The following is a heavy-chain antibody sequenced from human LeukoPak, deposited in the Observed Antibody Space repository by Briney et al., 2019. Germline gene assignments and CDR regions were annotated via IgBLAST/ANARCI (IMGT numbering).Heavy chain of an antibody. CDR1: GFTFSSYE. V-gene: IGHV3-48*03. D-gene: IGHD3-10*01. CDR2: ISSSGSTI. CDR3: ARSHLWFGELFSLYYFDY. Sequence: PGGSLRLSCAASGFTFSSYEMNWVRQAPGKGLEGVSYISSSGSTIYYADSVKGRFTISRDNAKNSLYLQMNSLRAEDTAVYYCARSHLWFGELFSLYYFDYWGQGTLVTVSS. J-gene: IGHJ4*02.